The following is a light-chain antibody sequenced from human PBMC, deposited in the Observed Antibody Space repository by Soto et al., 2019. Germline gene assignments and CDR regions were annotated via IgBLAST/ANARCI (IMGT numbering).Light chain of an antibody. CDR2: GNS. V-gene: IGLV1-40*01. CDR3: QSYDSNLSGYV. J-gene: IGLJ1*01. CDR1: SSNIGAGYD. Sequence: QSVLTQPPSVSGAPGQRVTISCTGSSSNIGAGYDVHWYQQLPGTAPKLLLYGNSNRPSGVPDRFSGYKSCTSASLAITGLQAEDVADYCCQSYDSNLSGYVFGTGTKLSVL.